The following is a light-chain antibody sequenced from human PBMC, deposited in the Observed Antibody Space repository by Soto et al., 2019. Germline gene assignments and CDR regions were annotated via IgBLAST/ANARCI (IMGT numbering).Light chain of an antibody. CDR2: GAS. V-gene: IGKV3-20*01. Sequence: EIVLTQSPGTLSLSLGERATLSCRASQSVSSRYLAWYQQKPGQAPRLLIYGASSRATGIPDRISGSGSGRDFTLTISRLEPEDFAVYYCQQFCSSPLWTFGQGTKVEIK. J-gene: IGKJ1*01. CDR3: QQFCSSPLWT. CDR1: QSVSSRY.